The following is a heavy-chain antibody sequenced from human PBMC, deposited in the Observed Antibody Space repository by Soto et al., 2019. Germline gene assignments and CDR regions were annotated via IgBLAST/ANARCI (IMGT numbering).Heavy chain of an antibody. CDR3: TKGATSPFDS. V-gene: IGHV1-46*02. J-gene: IGHJ4*02. CDR1: GYIFNSSC. Sequence: VKVSCKASGYIFNSSCMHWVRQAPGQGLEWMGIINPSGGSTSYPQKFQGRVTMTRDTSTSTVYMELSSLRSEDTAIYYCTKGATSPFDSWGQGTRVNVSS. CDR2: INPSGGST. D-gene: IGHD3-16*01.